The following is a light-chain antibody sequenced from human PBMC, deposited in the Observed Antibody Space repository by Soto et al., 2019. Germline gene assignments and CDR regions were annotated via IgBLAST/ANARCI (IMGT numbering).Light chain of an antibody. J-gene: IGLJ2*01. V-gene: IGLV1-44*01. Sequence: QSVLTQPPSASRTPGQRVTISCSGSSSNIGSNTVNWYQQLPGTAPKLLIYSNNQRPSGVPDLFSDSKSGTSASLAISGLQSEDEADSYCAAWDDSLNGVVFGGGTKLTVL. CDR3: AAWDDSLNGVV. CDR2: SNN. CDR1: SSNIGSNT.